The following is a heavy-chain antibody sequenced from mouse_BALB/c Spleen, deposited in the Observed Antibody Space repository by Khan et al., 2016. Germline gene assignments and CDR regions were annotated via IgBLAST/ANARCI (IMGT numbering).Heavy chain of an antibody. Sequence: EVKLEESGGGLVQPGGSMKLSCVASGFTFSNYWMNWVRQSPEKGLEWIAEIRLKSNNYATHYAESVKGRFTISRDDSKSSVYLQMNNSGAEDTGIYYCTRDGYFDVWGAGTTVTVSS. V-gene: IGHV6-6*02. CDR1: GFTFSNYW. CDR2: IRLKSNNYAT. CDR3: TRDGYFDV. J-gene: IGHJ1*01.